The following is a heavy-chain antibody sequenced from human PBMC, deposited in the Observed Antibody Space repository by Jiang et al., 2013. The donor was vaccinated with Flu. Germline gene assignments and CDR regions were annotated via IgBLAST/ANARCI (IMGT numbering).Heavy chain of an antibody. Sequence: CTVSGGSISSGGYYWSWIRQHPGKGLEWIGYIYYSGSTYYNPSLKSRVTISVDTSKNQFSLKLSSVTAADTAVYYCARVGYCSGGSCYYFDYWGQGTLVTVSS. CDR1: GGSISSGGYY. V-gene: IGHV4-31*03. CDR3: ARVGYCSGGSCYYFDY. J-gene: IGHJ4*02. D-gene: IGHD2-15*01. CDR2: IYYSGST.